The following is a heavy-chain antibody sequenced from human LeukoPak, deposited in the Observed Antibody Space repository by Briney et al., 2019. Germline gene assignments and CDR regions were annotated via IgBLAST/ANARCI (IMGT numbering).Heavy chain of an antibody. V-gene: IGHV3-11*01. Sequence: GGSLRLSCAASGFTFSDYYMSWIRQAPGKGLEWDSFISSSGSTIYYADSVKGRFTISRDNAKNSLYLQMISLRAEDTAVYYCARAVGSTTRRPMDVWGQGTTVTVSS. CDR3: ARAVGSTTRRPMDV. CDR2: ISSSGSTI. D-gene: IGHD1-26*01. J-gene: IGHJ6*02. CDR1: GFTFSDYY.